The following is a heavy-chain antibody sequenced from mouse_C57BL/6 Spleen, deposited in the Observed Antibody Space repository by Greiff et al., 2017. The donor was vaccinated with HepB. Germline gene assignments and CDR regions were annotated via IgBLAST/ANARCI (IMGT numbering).Heavy chain of an antibody. CDR3: ARKGHYDGFDY. CDR1: GYTFTSYW. V-gene: IGHV1-50*01. Sequence: VQLQQSGAELVKPGASVKLSCKASGYTFTSYWMQWVKQRPGQGLEWIGEIDPSDSYTNYNQKFKGKATLTVDTSSSTAYMQLSSLTSEDSAVYYCARKGHYDGFDYWGQGTTLTVSS. J-gene: IGHJ2*01. CDR2: IDPSDSYT. D-gene: IGHD1-1*01.